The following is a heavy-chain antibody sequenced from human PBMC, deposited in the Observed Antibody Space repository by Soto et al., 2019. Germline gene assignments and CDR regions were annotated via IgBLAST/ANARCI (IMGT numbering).Heavy chain of an antibody. CDR2: INHSGST. J-gene: IGHJ6*02. CDR1: Y. CDR3: ARGGRQQQYGMDV. V-gene: IGHV4-34*01. Sequence: YWIGWVRQPPGKGLEWIGEINHSGSTNYNPSLKSRVTISVDTSKNQFSLKLSSVTAADTAVYYCARGGRQQQYGMDVWGQGTTVTVSS. D-gene: IGHD6-13*01.